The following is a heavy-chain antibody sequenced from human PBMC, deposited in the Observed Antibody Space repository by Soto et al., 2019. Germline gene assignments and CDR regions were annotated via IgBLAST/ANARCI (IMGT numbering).Heavy chain of an antibody. CDR1: GGSISSYY. CDR2: IYTSGST. Sequence: SETLSLTCTVSGGSISSYYWTWIPQPAGKGLEWIGRIYTSGSTNYNPSLKSRVTMSVDTSKNQFSLKLSSVSAAAPAVYYCASGGYDFWRRDYNCGMDVWGQGTTVTVSS. J-gene: IGHJ6*02. V-gene: IGHV4-4*07. D-gene: IGHD3-3*01. CDR3: ASGGYDFWRRDYNCGMDV.